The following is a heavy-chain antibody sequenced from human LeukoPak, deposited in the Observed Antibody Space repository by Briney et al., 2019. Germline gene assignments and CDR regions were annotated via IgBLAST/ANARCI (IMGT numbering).Heavy chain of an antibody. CDR3: ARGDPMVRGVPPIATAP. J-gene: IGHJ5*02. V-gene: IGHV4-59*13. CDR2: FYYTGIT. D-gene: IGHD3-10*01. Sequence: TLSLTLTASGGSISSFYWRWIRQPPGKGLGGIGYFYYTGITKYNPSLKSRVTISVDPSKNQFSLKLSSVTAADPAVYSCARGDPMVRGVPPIATAPCGQGTLVTVSS. CDR1: GGSISSFY.